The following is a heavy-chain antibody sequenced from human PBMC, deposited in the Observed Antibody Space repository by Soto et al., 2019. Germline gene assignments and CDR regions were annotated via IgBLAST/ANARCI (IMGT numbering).Heavy chain of an antibody. CDR3: AKAYATSGYHYERACDF. CDR1: GFTFSNYA. J-gene: IGHJ4*02. CDR2: IRGNGGYT. D-gene: IGHD3-22*01. V-gene: IGHV3-23*01. Sequence: EVQLLESGGGWVQPGGYLRLSCAASGFTFSNYAMSWVRQAPGKGLEWVSAIRGNGGYTYYPDSVKGRFTISRDNVKNTVYRQVNSLRAEQTAVYYCAKAYATSGYHYERACDFWGQGKMVSVSS.